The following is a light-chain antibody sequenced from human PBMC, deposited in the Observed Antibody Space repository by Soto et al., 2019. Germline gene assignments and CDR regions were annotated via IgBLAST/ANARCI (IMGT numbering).Light chain of an antibody. CDR2: GAS. V-gene: IGKV3-20*01. CDR1: QSVSSSN. CDR3: QHYVSPPIT. J-gene: IGKJ5*01. Sequence: IVLTQSPCTLSLSPGERATLSGRSSQSVSSSNLAWYQQKPGQAPRLLVYGASSRATGISDRFSGSGSGTDFTLTISRLEPEDFAVYYCQHYVSPPITFGQGTRLEIK.